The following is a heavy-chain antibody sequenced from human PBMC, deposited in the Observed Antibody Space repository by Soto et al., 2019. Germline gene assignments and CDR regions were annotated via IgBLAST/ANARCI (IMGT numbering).Heavy chain of an antibody. J-gene: IGHJ5*02. CDR3: ARGGSYGDHGVIWFDP. Sequence: SETLSLTCAVYGGSFSGYYWSRIRQPPGKGLEWIGEINHSGSTNYNPSLKSRVTISVDTSKNQFSLKLSSVTAADTAMYYCARGGSYGDHGVIWFDPWGQGTLVTVSS. D-gene: IGHD4-17*01. CDR2: INHSGST. CDR1: GGSFSGYY. V-gene: IGHV4-34*01.